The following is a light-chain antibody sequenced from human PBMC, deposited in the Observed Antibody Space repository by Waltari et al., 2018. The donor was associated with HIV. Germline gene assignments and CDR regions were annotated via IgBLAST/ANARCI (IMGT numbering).Light chain of an antibody. CDR2: GAS. CDR3: KQYESSPYA. CDR1: QTIRSSN. V-gene: IGKV3-20*01. Sequence: EIVLKHSADTLALFPGESATLSCSARQTIRSSNLAWYQQKPGQPPRLLMYGASSRATGIPDRFSGSGSGTDFTLTISRLEAEDSAIYYCKQYESSPYAFGQGTKLGI. J-gene: IGKJ2*01.